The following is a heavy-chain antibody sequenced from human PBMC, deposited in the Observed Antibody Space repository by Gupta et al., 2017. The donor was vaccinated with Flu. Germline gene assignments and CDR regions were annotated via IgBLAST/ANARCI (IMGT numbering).Heavy chain of an antibody. CDR2: IGSGGNT. J-gene: IGHJ1*01. CDR3: ARDFDWAFQH. V-gene: IGHV3-11*06. CDR1: GVTLSDCH. D-gene: IGHD3-9*01. Sequence: VQLVESGGDLVQPGGSLRLSCADSGVTLSDCHMSWVRQAPGRGLEWLSYIGSGGNTDYAESVRGRFTISRDNAKNTLYLQMNNLRDEDTAVYYCARDFDWAFQHWGQGILVTVSS.